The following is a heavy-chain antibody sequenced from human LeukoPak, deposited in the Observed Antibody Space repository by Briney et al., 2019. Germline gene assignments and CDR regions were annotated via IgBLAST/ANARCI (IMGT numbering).Heavy chain of an antibody. V-gene: IGHV3-23*01. CDR2: ITATGDTA. Sequence: ETLSLTCAVYGGSFSGYYWSWIRQAPGKGLEWVAIITATGDTAYYADSVKGRFTISRDNSRNTVYMQMDSLRAEDTAIYYCGGDKNGAGYTPFDYGGQGTQFTV. CDR1: GGSFSGYY. D-gene: IGHD4-17*01. CDR3: GGDKNGAGYTPFDY. J-gene: IGHJ4*02.